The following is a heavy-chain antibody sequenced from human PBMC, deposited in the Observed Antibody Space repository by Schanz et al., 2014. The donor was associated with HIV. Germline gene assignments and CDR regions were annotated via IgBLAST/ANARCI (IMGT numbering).Heavy chain of an antibody. J-gene: IGHJ4*02. CDR1: GFSFSYYA. CDR3: ARDSGSYL. Sequence: EVQLVESGGRLVKPGGSLRLSCAASGFSFSYYAMNWVRQAPGKGPEWVSSISEGGDKTDYADSVKGRFTISRDNAKNSLYLQMNSLRAEDTAVYYCARDSGSYLWGQGTLVTVSS. V-gene: IGHV3-21*04. CDR2: ISEGGDKT. D-gene: IGHD1-26*01.